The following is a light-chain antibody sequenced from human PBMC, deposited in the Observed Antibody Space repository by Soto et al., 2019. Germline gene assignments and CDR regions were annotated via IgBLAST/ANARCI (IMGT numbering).Light chain of an antibody. CDR1: SSDVGGYNY. J-gene: IGLJ2*01. V-gene: IGLV2-8*01. CDR3: SSYTGSNVL. Sequence: QSALTQPPSASGSPGQSVTIPCTGTSSDVGGYNYVSWYQQHPTKPPKLIIYEVTKRPSGVPDRFSGSKSGNTASLTVSGLQAEDEADYYCSSYTGSNVLFGGGTKLTVL. CDR2: EVT.